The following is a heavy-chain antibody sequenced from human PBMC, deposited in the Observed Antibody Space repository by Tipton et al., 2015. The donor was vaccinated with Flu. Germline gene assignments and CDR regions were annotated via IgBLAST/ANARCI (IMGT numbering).Heavy chain of an antibody. V-gene: IGHV4-34*01. CDR1: GRSFSGYY. CDR2: INHSGST. Sequence: TLSLTCAVYGRSFSGYYWSWIRQPPGKGLEWIGEINHSGSTNYNPSLKSRVTISVDPSNNQFSLKLNSVTAADTAVYYCAAGDWATVTHSPWFHPWGQGTLVTVSS. J-gene: IGHJ5*02. D-gene: IGHD4-11*01. CDR3: AAGDWATVTHSPWFHP.